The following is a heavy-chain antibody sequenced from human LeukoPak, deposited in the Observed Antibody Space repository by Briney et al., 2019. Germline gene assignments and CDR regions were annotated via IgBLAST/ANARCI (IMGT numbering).Heavy chain of an antibody. CDR2: IYSSGST. J-gene: IGHJ4*02. CDR3: ARDSPGYFDY. V-gene: IGHV4-4*07. Sequence: SETLSLTCTVSGGSTSNYYWTWIRQPAGKGLEWIGRIYSSGSTDYNPSLKSRLTMSVDTSKNQFSLKLSSVTAADTAVYYCARDSPGYFDYWGQGTLVTVSS. CDR1: GGSTSNYY.